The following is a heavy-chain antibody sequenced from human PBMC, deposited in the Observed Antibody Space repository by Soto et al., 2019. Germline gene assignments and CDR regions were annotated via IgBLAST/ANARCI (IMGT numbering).Heavy chain of an antibody. CDR1: GYTFTSYG. J-gene: IGHJ4*02. CDR2: ISAYNGNT. CDR3: AADVGGYIYGLARH. V-gene: IGHV1-18*01. D-gene: IGHD4-17*01. Sequence: ASVKVSCKASGYTFTSYGISWVRQAPGQGLEWMGWISAYNGNTNYAQKLQGRVTMTTDTSTSTAYMELRSLRPEDTAVYYCAADVGGYIYGLARHWGTGTLVTVST.